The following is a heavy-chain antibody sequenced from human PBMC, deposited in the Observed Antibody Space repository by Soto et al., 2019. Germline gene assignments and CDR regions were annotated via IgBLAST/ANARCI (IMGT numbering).Heavy chain of an antibody. J-gene: IGHJ4*02. CDR2: IYSGGST. V-gene: IGHV3-53*04. Sequence: EVQLVESGGGLVQPGGSLRLSCAASGFTVSSNYMSWVRQAPGKGLEWVSVIYSGGSTYYADSVKGRFTISRHNSKNTLYLQMNSLRAEDTAVYYCASGYCSGGSCYSLWGQGTLVTVSS. D-gene: IGHD2-15*01. CDR1: GFTVSSNY. CDR3: ASGYCSGGSCYSL.